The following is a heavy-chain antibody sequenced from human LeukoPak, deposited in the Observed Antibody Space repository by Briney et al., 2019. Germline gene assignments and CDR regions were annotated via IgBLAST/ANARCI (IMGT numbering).Heavy chain of an antibody. CDR1: GFTFSNYA. V-gene: IGHV3-21*01. J-gene: IGHJ4*01. CDR3: TRDVNWNVDY. CDR2: LSRNSDYR. D-gene: IGHD1-1*01. Sequence: GGSLRLSCAASGFTFSNYAMTWVRQAPGKGLEWVSFLSRNSDYRNYANSVKGRFTISRDNAKNSLYLQINSLRVEDTAVYYCTRDVNWNVDYWGQGTLVTVSS.